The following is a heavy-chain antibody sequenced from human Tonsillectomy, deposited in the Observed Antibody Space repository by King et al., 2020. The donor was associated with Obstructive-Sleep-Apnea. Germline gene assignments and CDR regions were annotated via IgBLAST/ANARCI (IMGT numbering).Heavy chain of an antibody. CDR1: GYTFTNYY. V-gene: IGHV1-2*04. D-gene: IGHD6-19*01. Sequence: VQLVQSGAEVKRPGASVKVSCKASGYTFTNYYLHWVRQAPGQGLEWMGWIKPNSGGTNYAQKFQDWVTMTRDTSISTAYMELSSLRSDDTAVYYCARGDGSSGWPGTYYFDYWGQGTLVTVSS. CDR2: IKPNSGGT. J-gene: IGHJ4*02. CDR3: ARGDGSSGWPGTYYFDY.